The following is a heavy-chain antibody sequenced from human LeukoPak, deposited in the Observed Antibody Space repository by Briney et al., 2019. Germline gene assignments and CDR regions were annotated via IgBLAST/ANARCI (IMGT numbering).Heavy chain of an antibody. CDR3: ARHGSGSYFRWFDP. J-gene: IGHJ5*02. CDR2: IYHSGST. Sequence: SEILSLTCAVSGYSISSGYYWGWIRQPPGKGLEWIGSIYHSGSTYYNPSLKSRVTISVDTSKNQFPLKLSSVTAADTAVYYCARHGSGSYFRWFDPWGQGTLVTVSS. V-gene: IGHV4-38-2*01. CDR1: GYSISSGYY. D-gene: IGHD1-26*01.